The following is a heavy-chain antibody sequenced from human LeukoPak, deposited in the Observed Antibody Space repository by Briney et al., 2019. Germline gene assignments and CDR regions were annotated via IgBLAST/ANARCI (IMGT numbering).Heavy chain of an antibody. D-gene: IGHD5-12*01. Sequence: ASVKVSCKAFGYSLTNYYVHWVRQAPGQGLEWMGEINPSGGSTSYAQKFQGRITVTRDTYTNTVYMDLSSLRSEDTAMYYCARGAPTTRIGAGRFHYWGQGSLLTVAS. V-gene: IGHV1-46*01. J-gene: IGHJ4*02. CDR1: GYSLTNYY. CDR3: ARGAPTTRIGAGRFHY. CDR2: INPSGGST.